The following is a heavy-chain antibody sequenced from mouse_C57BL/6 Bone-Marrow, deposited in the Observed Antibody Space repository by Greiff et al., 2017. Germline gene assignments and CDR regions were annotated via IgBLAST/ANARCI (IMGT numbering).Heavy chain of an antibody. V-gene: IGHV1-53*01. J-gene: IGHJ4*01. CDR2: INPSNGGT. CDR3: ARYDGSAPYYYAKDC. Sequence: QVQLQQPGTELVKPGASVKLSCKASGYTFTSYWMHWVKQRPGQGLEWIGNINPSNGGTNYNEKFKSKATLTVDKSSSTAYMQLSSLTAEDSAVYYCARYDGSAPYYYAKDCWGQGTSVTVSS. CDR1: GYTFTSYW. D-gene: IGHD1-1*01.